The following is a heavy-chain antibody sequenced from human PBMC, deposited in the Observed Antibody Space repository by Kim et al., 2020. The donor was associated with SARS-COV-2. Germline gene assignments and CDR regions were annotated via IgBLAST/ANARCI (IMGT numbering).Heavy chain of an antibody. J-gene: IGHJ4*02. CDR3: AKDHPSSGWPAFDS. V-gene: IGHV3-23*01. CDR1: GFTFSSRA. Sequence: GGSLRLSCVASGFTFSSRAMSWVRQTPEKGLEWVASINNGGNPYYVDSVQGRFTVSRDITKATLYLQMNSLRAEDSALYYCAKDHPSSGWPAFDSWGQGTLVTVSS. CDR2: INNGGNP. D-gene: IGHD6-19*01.